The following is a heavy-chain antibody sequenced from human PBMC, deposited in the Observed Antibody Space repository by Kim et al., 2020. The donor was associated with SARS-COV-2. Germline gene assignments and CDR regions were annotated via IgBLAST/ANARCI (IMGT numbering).Heavy chain of an antibody. V-gene: IGHV4-59*01. J-gene: IGHJ4*02. Sequence: SETLSLTCTVSGGSISSYYWSWIRQPPGKGLEWIGYIYYSGSTNYNPSLKSRVTISVDTSKNQFSLKLSSVTAADTAVYYCARAPYDYVWGSYRYQGKEVGYFDYWGQGTLVTVSS. CDR2: IYYSGST. CDR1: GGSISSYY. D-gene: IGHD3-16*02. CDR3: ARAPYDYVWGSYRYQGKEVGYFDY.